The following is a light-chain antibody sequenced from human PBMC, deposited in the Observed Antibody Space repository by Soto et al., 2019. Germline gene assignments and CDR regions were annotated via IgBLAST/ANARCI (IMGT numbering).Light chain of an antibody. CDR1: QSVGNN. CDR3: QQYNDWPRYT. CDR2: GAS. J-gene: IGKJ2*01. Sequence: EIVMTQSPATLSVSPGERVSLSCRASQSVGNNLAWYRQIPGQAPRLLIYGASARVTCIPVRFSASGSGTEFTLTISSLQSEDFAVYYCQQYNDWPRYTFGQGTKLEIK. V-gene: IGKV3-15*01.